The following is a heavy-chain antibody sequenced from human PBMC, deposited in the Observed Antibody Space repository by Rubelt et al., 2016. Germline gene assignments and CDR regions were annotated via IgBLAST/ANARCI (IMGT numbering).Heavy chain of an antibody. V-gene: IGHV3-72*01. Sequence: KGLEWVGRIRNKANSYTTEYAASVKGRFNILRDDSQRSLFLQMNSLRIEDTAVYYCARDTQSRYCTNGVCYGDAFDIWGQGTMVTVSS. CDR3: ARDTQSRYCTNGVCYGDAFDI. D-gene: IGHD2-8*01. CDR2: IRNKANSYTT. J-gene: IGHJ3*02.